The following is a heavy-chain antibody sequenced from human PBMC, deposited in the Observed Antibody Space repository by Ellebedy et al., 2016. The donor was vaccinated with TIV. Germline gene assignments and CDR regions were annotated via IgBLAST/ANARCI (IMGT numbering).Heavy chain of an antibody. V-gene: IGHV1-18*01. J-gene: IGHJ6*03. D-gene: IGHD6-13*01. Sequence: SVKVSCXASLYTYTSYGISWVRPAHGQGLEWMGWISAYNCNTNYAQKLQGRVTMTTDTSTSTAYMELRSLRSDDTAVYYCARKSGYSSSWYEGDGYYYYSMYVWGKGTTVTVSS. CDR1: LYTYTSYG. CDR2: ISAYNCNT. CDR3: ARKSGYSSSWYEGDGYYYYSMYV.